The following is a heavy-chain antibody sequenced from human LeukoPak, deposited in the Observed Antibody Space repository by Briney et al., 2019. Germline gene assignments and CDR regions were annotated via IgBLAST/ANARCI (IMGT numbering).Heavy chain of an antibody. D-gene: IGHD3-10*01. CDR2: ISSNGDNT. CDR3: ARGMPGSYDY. CDR1: GFTFSSYA. Sequence: GGSLRLSCAASGFTFSSYAMHWVRQAPGKGLEYVSAISSNGDNTYYANSVKGRFTISRDNSKNTLYLQMGRLKAEDMAVYYCARGMPGSYDYWGQGTLVTVSS. V-gene: IGHV3-64*01. J-gene: IGHJ4*02.